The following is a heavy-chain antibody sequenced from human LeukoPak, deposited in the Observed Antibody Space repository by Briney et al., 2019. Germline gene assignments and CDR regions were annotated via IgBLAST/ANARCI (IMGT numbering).Heavy chain of an antibody. CDR1: GFTFDNYD. J-gene: IGHJ4*02. Sequence: GGSLRLSCAASGFTFDNYDMHWVRQAPGKGLECVSLISGDGGSTYYADSVKGRFTISRDNSKNSLFLQMDSLRAEDTAVYYCARELRGYDVVFDYWGQGTLVTVSS. V-gene: IGHV3-43*02. CDR2: ISGDGGST. CDR3: ARELRGYDVVFDY. D-gene: IGHD5-12*01.